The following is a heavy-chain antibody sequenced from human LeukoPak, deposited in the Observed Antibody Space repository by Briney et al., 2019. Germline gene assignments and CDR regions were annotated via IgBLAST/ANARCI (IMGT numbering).Heavy chain of an antibody. Sequence: SQTLSLTCTVSGGSISSGDYYWSWSCQPPGKGLEWFGNIYYSGTTYYNPSLKSRVTISVDTSKNQFSLKLSSVTAADTAVYYCARLAGNWFDPWGQGTLVTVSS. CDR1: GGSISSGDYY. V-gene: IGHV4-30-4*08. J-gene: IGHJ5*02. CDR3: ARLAGNWFDP. CDR2: IYYSGTT.